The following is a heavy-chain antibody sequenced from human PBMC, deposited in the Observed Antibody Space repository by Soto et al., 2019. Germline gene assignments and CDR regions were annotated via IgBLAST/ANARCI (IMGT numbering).Heavy chain of an antibody. V-gene: IGHV3-23*01. CDR1: GFAFSNYA. Sequence: GGSLRLSCAASGFAFSNYAMHWVRQAPGKGLEWVSSISTSIDATYYADSVKGRFTISRDDSKNTLYLQMNSLRAEDSAVYYCAKDRAVAARNFDYWGQGTQVTVSS. CDR2: ISTSIDAT. D-gene: IGHD6-6*01. CDR3: AKDRAVAARNFDY. J-gene: IGHJ4*02.